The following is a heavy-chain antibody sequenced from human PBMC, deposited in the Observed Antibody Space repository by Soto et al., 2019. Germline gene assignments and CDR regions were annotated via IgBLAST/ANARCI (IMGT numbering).Heavy chain of an antibody. D-gene: IGHD2-15*01. V-gene: IGHV4-31*03. CDR1: GGSISSGGYY. CDR3: ARNSGGGSCDY. Sequence: SETLSLTCTVSGGSISSGGYYWSWIRQHPGKGLEWIGYIYYSGSTYYNPSLKSRVTISVDTSKNQFSLKLSSVTAADTAVHYCARNSGGGSCDYWGQGTLVTVSS. J-gene: IGHJ4*02. CDR2: IYYSGST.